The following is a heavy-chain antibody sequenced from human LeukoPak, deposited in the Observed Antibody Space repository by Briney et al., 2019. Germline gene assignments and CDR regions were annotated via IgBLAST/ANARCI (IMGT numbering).Heavy chain of an antibody. CDR3: ARDDSSGYPLDY. CDR1: GYTSTGYY. Sequence: EASVKVSCTASGYTSTGYYMHWVRQAPGQGLEWMGWINPNSGGTNYAQKFQGRVTMTRDTSISTAYMELSRLRSDDTAVYYCARDDSSGYPLDYWGQGTLVTVSS. D-gene: IGHD3-22*01. V-gene: IGHV1-2*02. CDR2: INPNSGGT. J-gene: IGHJ4*02.